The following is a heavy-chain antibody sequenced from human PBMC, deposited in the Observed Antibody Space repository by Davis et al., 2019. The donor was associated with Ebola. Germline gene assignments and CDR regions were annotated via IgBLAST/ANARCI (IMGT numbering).Heavy chain of an antibody. CDR3: ARGEHDSSNYSFDQ. J-gene: IGHJ4*02. D-gene: IGHD3-22*01. V-gene: IGHV3-66*01. CDR2: VSSGGIT. CDR1: ASIAPDNY. Sequence: PRGSLTPSCAVSASIAPDNYMTSARPVHGKGMQWVSVVSSGGITYYEDSVKGRFSISRDKSKNTLYLQMNSLRAEDTAVYYCARGEHDSSNYSFDQWGPGTLVTVSS.